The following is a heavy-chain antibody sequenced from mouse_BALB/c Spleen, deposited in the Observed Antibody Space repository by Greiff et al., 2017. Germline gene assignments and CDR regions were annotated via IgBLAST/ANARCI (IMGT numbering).Heavy chain of an antibody. V-gene: IGHV1S81*02. J-gene: IGHJ4*01. CDR1: GYTFTSYY. Sequence: QVQLQQPGAELVKPGASVKLSCKASGYTFTSYYMYWVKQRPGQGLEWIGGINPSNGGTNFNEKFKSKATLTVDKSSSTAYMQLSSLTSEDSAVYYCTRELRDYAMDYWGQGTSVTVSS. D-gene: IGHD1-1*01. CDR3: TRELRDYAMDY. CDR2: INPSNGGT.